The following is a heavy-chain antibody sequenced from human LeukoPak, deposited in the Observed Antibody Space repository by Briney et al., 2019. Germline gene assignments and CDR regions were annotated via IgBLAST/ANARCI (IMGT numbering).Heavy chain of an antibody. CDR2: IYSDRST. V-gene: IGHV3-53*01. CDR3: ATRLLIAVASFDY. CDR1: GFTVSSKY. J-gene: IGHJ4*02. Sequence: GGSLRLSCAASGFTVSSKYMSWVRQAPGKGLEWVSVIYSDRSTYYPDSVKGRFTISRDNSKNTLYLQMNSLRAEDTDVYSCATRLLIAVASFDYWGQGTLVTVSS. D-gene: IGHD6-19*01.